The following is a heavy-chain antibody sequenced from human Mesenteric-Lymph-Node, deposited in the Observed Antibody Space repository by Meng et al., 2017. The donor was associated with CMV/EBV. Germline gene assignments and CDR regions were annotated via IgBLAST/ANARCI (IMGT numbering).Heavy chain of an antibody. CDR3: ARGKEEDYYYYGMDV. J-gene: IGHJ6*02. V-gene: IGHV3-66*01. Sequence: GGSLRLSCAASGFTVSSNYMSWVRQAPGKGLEWVSVIYSGGSTYYADSVKGRFTISRDNSKNSLYLQMNSLRAEDTAVYYCARGKEEDYYYYGMDVWGQGTTVTVSS. CDR2: IYSGGST. CDR1: GFTVSSNY.